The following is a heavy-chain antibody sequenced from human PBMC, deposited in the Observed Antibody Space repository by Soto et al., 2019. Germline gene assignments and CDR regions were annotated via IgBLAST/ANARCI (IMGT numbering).Heavy chain of an antibody. V-gene: IGHV3-33*01. D-gene: IGHD6-19*01. CDR2: IWYDGSNK. Sequence: QVQLVESGGGVVQPGRSLRLSCAASGFTFSSYGMHWVRQAPGKGLEWVAVIWYDGSNKYYADSVKGRFTISRDNSKNTLYLQMNSLRAEDTAVYYCARDGAVYSSGWYSDYWGQGTLVTVSS. CDR1: GFTFSSYG. J-gene: IGHJ4*02. CDR3: ARDGAVYSSGWYSDY.